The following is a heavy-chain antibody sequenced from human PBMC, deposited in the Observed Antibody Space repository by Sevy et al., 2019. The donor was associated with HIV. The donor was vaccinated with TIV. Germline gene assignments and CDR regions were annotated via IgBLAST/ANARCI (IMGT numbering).Heavy chain of an antibody. V-gene: IGHV1-24*01. CDR1: GYRLIEVS. J-gene: IGHJ6*02. CDR3: AADRGEDYCSGNSCQRHYYYGLDV. CDR2: LDPEDGET. D-gene: IGHD2-15*01. Sequence: ASVKVSCKVSGYRLIEVSMHWVRQAPGKGLEWMGHLDPEDGETIYAQSFQGRVTMTEDTSTDTAYMEVGSLRSEDTAVYYCAADRGEDYCSGNSCQRHYYYGLDVWGQGTTVTVSS.